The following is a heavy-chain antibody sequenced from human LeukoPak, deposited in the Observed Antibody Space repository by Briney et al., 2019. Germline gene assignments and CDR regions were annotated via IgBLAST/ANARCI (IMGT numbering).Heavy chain of an antibody. CDR2: IYYSGST. CDR1: GGSISSYY. Sequence: SETLSLTCTVSGGSISSYYWSWVRQPPGKGLEWIGYIYYSGSTNYNPSLKSRVTLSVDTSKNQFSLKLSSVTAADTAVYYCAREWARRFDPWGQGILVTVSS. D-gene: IGHD1-26*01. J-gene: IGHJ5*02. V-gene: IGHV4-59*01. CDR3: AREWARRFDP.